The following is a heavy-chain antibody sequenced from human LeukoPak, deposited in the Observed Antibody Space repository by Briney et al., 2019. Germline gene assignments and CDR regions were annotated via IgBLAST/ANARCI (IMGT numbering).Heavy chain of an antibody. Sequence: GGSLRLSCAASGFTFSTYEMNWVRQAPGKGLEWVSYISSRGSTIYYADSVKGRFTISRDNAKNSVYLQMNTLRAEDTAVYYCARDTNWFFDYWGQGTLVTVSS. J-gene: IGHJ4*02. V-gene: IGHV3-48*03. CDR2: ISSRGSTI. CDR3: ARDTNWFFDY. CDR1: GFTFSTYE. D-gene: IGHD1-1*01.